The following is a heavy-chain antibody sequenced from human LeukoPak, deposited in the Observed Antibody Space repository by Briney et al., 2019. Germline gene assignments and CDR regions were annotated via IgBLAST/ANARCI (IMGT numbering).Heavy chain of an antibody. J-gene: IGHJ4*02. CDR1: GFTFSSYG. CDR2: ISYDGTNK. Sequence: PGRSLRLSCAASGFTFSSYGMHWVRQAPGKGLEWVAIISYDGTNKYYGDSVKGRFTIYRDNSKNTLYLQINSLRVEDTAVYYCAKDTDYGDHTVDYWGQGTLVSVS. D-gene: IGHD4-17*01. CDR3: AKDTDYGDHTVDY. V-gene: IGHV3-30*18.